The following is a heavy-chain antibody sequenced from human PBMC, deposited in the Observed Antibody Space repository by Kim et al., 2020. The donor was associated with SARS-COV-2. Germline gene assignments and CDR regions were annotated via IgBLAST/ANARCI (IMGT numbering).Heavy chain of an antibody. CDR1: GYTFTGYY. J-gene: IGHJ4*02. Sequence: ASVKVSCKASGYTFTGYYMHWVRQAPGQGLEWMGWINPNSGGTNYAQKFQGRVTMTRDTSISTAYMELSRLRSDDTAVYYCARGSPFYGSGEQIDDYWGQGTLVTVSS. CDR2: INPNSGGT. D-gene: IGHD3-10*01. CDR3: ARGSPFYGSGEQIDDY. V-gene: IGHV1-2*02.